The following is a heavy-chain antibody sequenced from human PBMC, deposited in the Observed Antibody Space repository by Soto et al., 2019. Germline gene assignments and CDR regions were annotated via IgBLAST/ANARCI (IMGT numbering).Heavy chain of an antibody. CDR1: GYTFTCYY. CDR3: ARTYYDFWSGYGQYGMDV. V-gene: IGHV1-2*04. CDR2: INPNSGGT. D-gene: IGHD3-3*01. J-gene: IGHJ6*02. Sequence: SAKVSNRASGYTFTCYYMHWVRQAPGQGLEWMGWINPNSGGTNYAQKFQGWVTMTRDTSISTAYMELSRLRSDDTAVYYCARTYYDFWSGYGQYGMDVWGQGTTVSVSS.